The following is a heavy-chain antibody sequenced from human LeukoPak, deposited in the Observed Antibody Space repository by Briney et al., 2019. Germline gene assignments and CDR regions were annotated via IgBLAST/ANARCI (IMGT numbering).Heavy chain of an antibody. J-gene: IGHJ4*02. CDR3: ARVEGY. CDR1: GGSISSYY. D-gene: IGHD5-24*01. Sequence: SETLSLTCTVSGGSISSYYWSWIRQPPGKGLEWIGYINYSGSTYYNPSLKSRITISVDTSKNQFSLKLSSVTAADTAMYYCARVEGYWGQGTLVTVSS. V-gene: IGHV4-59*08. CDR2: INYSGST.